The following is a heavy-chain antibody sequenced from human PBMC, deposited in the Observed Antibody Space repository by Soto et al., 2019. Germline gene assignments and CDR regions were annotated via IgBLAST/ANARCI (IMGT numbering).Heavy chain of an antibody. V-gene: IGHV3-23*01. CDR3: AKPKLYDFWSGYYGNY. D-gene: IGHD3-3*01. Sequence: GGSLRLSCAASGFTFSSYAMSWVRQAPGKGLEWVSAISGSGGSTYYADSVKGRFTISRDNSKNTLYLQMNSLRAEDTAVYYCAKPKLYDFWSGYYGNYWGQGTLVTVSS. CDR2: ISGSGGST. CDR1: GFTFSSYA. J-gene: IGHJ4*02.